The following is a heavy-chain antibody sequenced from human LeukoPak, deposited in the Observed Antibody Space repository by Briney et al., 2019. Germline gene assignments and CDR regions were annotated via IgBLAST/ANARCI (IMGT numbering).Heavy chain of an antibody. D-gene: IGHD6-13*01. CDR2: ISGSGGST. Sequence: GGSLRLSCAASGFTFSSYAMSWVRQAPGKGLEWVSAISGSGGSTYYADSVKGRFTISRDNSKNTLYLQMNSLRAEDTAVYYCASSIAAAPYYFDYWGQGTLVTVFS. V-gene: IGHV3-23*01. J-gene: IGHJ4*02. CDR1: GFTFSSYA. CDR3: ASSIAAAPYYFDY.